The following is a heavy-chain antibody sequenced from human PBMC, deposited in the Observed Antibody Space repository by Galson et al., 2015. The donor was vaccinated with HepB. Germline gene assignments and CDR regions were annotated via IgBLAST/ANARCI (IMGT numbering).Heavy chain of an antibody. Sequence: TLSLTCAVYGGSFSGYYWSWIRQPPGKGLEWIGEINHSGSTNYNPSLKSRVTISVDTSKNQFSLKLTSVTAADTAVYYCTRDHSSWYSNWGQGTLVTVSS. CDR2: INHSGST. J-gene: IGHJ4*02. CDR1: GGSFSGYY. D-gene: IGHD6-13*01. V-gene: IGHV4-34*01. CDR3: TRDHSSWYSN.